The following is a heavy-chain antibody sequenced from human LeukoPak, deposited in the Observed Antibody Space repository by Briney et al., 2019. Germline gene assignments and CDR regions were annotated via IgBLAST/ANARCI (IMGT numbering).Heavy chain of an antibody. D-gene: IGHD1-26*01. Sequence: SETLSLTCTVSGGSISSSSYYWGWIRQPPGKGLEWIGSIYYSGSTYYNPSLKSRVTISVDTSKNQFSLKLSSVTAADTAVYYCARHRRGALVPYYFDYWGQGTLVTVSS. V-gene: IGHV4-39*07. CDR3: ARHRRGALVPYYFDY. J-gene: IGHJ4*02. CDR1: GGSISSSSYY. CDR2: IYYSGST.